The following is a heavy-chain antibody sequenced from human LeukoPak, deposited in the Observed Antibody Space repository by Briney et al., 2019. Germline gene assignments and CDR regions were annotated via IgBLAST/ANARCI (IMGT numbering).Heavy chain of an antibody. V-gene: IGHV3-21*01. J-gene: IGHJ4*02. Sequence: GGSLRLSCAASGFTFSSYSMNWVRQAPGKGLEWVSSISSGSSYIYYADSVKGRFTISRDNAKNSLYLQMNSLRAEDTAVYYCARDCIAAAGPALFDYWGQGTLVTVSS. D-gene: IGHD6-13*01. CDR3: ARDCIAAAGPALFDY. CDR2: ISSGSSYI. CDR1: GFTFSSYS.